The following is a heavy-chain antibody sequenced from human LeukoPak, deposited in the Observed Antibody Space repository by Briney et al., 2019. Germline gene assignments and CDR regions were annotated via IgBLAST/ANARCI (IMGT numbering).Heavy chain of an antibody. Sequence: PSETLSLTCTVSGGSISSYYWSWIRQPPGKGLEWIGYIYYSGSTNYNPSLKSRVTISVDTSKNQFSLKLSSVTAADTAVYYCANPSRRYFDWFNFDYWGQGTLVTVSS. CDR2: IYYSGST. V-gene: IGHV4-59*01. D-gene: IGHD3-9*01. CDR1: GGSISSYY. J-gene: IGHJ4*02. CDR3: ANPSRRYFDWFNFDY.